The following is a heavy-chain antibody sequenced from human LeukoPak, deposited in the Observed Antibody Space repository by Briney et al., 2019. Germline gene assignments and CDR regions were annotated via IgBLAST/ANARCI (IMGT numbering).Heavy chain of an antibody. Sequence: SETLFLTCTVSGGSISSSSYYWGWIRQPPGKGLEWIGSIYYSGSTYYNPSPKSRVTISVDTSKNQFSLKLSSVTAADTAVYYCARHINCSGGSCYSDFDYWGQGTLVTVSS. J-gene: IGHJ4*02. CDR3: ARHINCSGGSCYSDFDY. D-gene: IGHD2-15*01. CDR1: GGSISSSSYY. V-gene: IGHV4-39*01. CDR2: IYYSGST.